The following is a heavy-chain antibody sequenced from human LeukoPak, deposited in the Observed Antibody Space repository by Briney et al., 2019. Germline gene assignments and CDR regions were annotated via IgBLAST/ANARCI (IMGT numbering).Heavy chain of an antibody. J-gene: IGHJ4*02. Sequence: SQTLSLTCSVSGGSISSGGYCWTWIRQHPEKGLEWIGHIYYSGTTYYNPSLKSRVTMSVDTSKNQFSLKVSSVTAADTAVYYCARGVLITGTTPLDFWGQGTLVTVSS. CDR1: GGSISSGGYC. V-gene: IGHV4-31*03. D-gene: IGHD1-7*01. CDR3: ARGVLITGTTPLDF. CDR2: IYYSGTT.